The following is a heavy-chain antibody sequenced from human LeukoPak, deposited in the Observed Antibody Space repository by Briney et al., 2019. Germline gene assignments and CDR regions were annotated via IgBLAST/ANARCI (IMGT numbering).Heavy chain of an antibody. CDR1: GDTFTGYY. Sequence: ASVTVSCKASGDTFTGYYMHWVRQAPGQGLEWMGWINTNSGGTNYEQKFQGRVTMTRDTSISTAYMELTGLTSDDTAVYYCARDRSAGVWDYWGQGTLVSVSS. V-gene: IGHV1-2*02. J-gene: IGHJ4*02. CDR2: INTNSGGT. D-gene: IGHD3-16*01. CDR3: ARDRSAGVWDY.